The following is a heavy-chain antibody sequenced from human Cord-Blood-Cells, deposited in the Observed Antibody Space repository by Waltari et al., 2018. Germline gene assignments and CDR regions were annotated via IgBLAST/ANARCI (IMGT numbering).Heavy chain of an antibody. J-gene: IGHJ4*02. D-gene: IGHD1-26*01. CDR3: AREGKGSYYYFDY. CDR2: IYSGGST. CDR1: GFLVRSNY. V-gene: IGHV3-53*01. Sequence: EVQLVESGGGLIQPGGSLRLSCAASGFLVRSNYMSWVAQAPGKGLEWVSVIYSGGSTYYADSVKGRFTISRDNSKNTLYLQMNSLRAEDTAVYYCAREGKGSYYYFDYWGQGTLVTVSS.